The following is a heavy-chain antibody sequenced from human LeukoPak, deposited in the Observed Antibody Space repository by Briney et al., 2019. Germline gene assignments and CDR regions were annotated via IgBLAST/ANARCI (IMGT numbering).Heavy chain of an antibody. CDR3: ARGGYCSSTSCYRQTRYFFDY. CDR1: GGSFSDYI. J-gene: IGHJ4*02. CDR2: INHSRST. V-gene: IGHV4-34*01. D-gene: IGHD2-2*01. Sequence: SETLSLTCAVYGGSFSDYIWAWIRQPPGKGLEWIGEINHSRSTNYNPSLKSRVTISVDTSKNQFSLKLSSVTAADTAVYYCARGGYCSSTSCYRQTRYFFDYWGQGTLVTVSS.